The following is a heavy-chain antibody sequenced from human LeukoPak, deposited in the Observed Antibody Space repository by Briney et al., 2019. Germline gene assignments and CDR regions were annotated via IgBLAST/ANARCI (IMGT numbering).Heavy chain of an antibody. CDR2: ISGSGGST. J-gene: IGHJ4*02. Sequence: GGSLRLSCAASGFTFSSYAMSWVRQAPGKGLEWVSAISGSGGSTYYADSVKGRFTISRDNSKNTLYLQMNSLRAEDTAVDYCANADYYYDSSGYYYSDYWGQGTLVTVSS. CDR3: ANADYYYDSSGYYYSDY. V-gene: IGHV3-23*01. D-gene: IGHD3-22*01. CDR1: GFTFSSYA.